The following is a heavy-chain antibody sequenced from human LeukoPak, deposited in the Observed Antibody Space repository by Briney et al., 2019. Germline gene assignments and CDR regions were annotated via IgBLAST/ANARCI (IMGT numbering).Heavy chain of an antibody. V-gene: IGHV4-4*07. D-gene: IGHD3-22*01. CDR3: ARESDYYDSSGYPGGN. Sequence: PSETLSLTCSVSGVSIRTYYWSWIRQPAGKGLEWIGRMDFSGNTNYNPSLKSRVTMSVDTSKNQFSLKLSSVTAADTAVYYCARESDYYDSSGYPGGNWGQGSLVTVSS. CDR1: GVSIRTYY. CDR2: MDFSGNT. J-gene: IGHJ4*02.